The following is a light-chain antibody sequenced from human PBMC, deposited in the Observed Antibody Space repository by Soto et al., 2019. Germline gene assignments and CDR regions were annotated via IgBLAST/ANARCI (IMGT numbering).Light chain of an antibody. V-gene: IGKV1-6*01. Sequence: AIPMTQSPSSLSASVGDRVTITCRASQGIRNDLAWYQRKPGKAPKLLIYTASSLQNGVPPRFSGSGSDTLFTLTIDSLQPEDFATYYCLQDFSFPLTFGGGTKVEIK. CDR2: TAS. J-gene: IGKJ4*01. CDR3: LQDFSFPLT. CDR1: QGIRND.